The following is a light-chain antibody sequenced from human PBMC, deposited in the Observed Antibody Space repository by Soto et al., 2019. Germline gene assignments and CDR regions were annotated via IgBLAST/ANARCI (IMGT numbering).Light chain of an antibody. CDR1: QSVSSN. CDR3: QQYNNWPT. Sequence: EIVMTQSPATLSVSPGERATLSCRASQSVSSNLAWYQQKPGQAPRLLIYGASTRATGIPARFSGSGSGTEFTLTISSLQSDDVAVYCCQQYNNWPTFGQGTKVEIK. V-gene: IGKV3-15*01. J-gene: IGKJ1*01. CDR2: GAS.